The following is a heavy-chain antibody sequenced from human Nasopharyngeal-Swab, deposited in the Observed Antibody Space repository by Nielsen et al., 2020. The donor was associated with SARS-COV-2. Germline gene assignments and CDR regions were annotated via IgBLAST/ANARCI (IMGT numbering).Heavy chain of an antibody. V-gene: IGHV3-23*01. D-gene: IGHD3-10*01. Sequence: GGSLRLSCAASGFTFSSYAMSWVRQAQGKGLEWVSAISGSGGSTYYANSVKGRFTISRDNSKNTLYLQMNSLRAEDTAVYYCAKDREATYYYGSGSFDYWGQGTLVTSPQ. CDR3: AKDREATYYYGSGSFDY. J-gene: IGHJ4*02. CDR1: GFTFSSYA. CDR2: ISGSGGST.